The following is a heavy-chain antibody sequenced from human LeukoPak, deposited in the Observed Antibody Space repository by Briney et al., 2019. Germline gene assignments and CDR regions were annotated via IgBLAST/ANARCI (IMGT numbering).Heavy chain of an antibody. CDR3: ARAHIAVAAQPFDY. V-gene: IGHV1-69*04. D-gene: IGHD6-19*01. CDR2: IIPILGIA. Sequence: SVKVSCKASGGTFISYAISWVRQAPGQGLEWMGRIIPILGIANYAQKFQGRVTITADKSTSTAYMELSSLRSEDTAVYYCARAHIAVAAQPFDYWGQGILVTVSS. J-gene: IGHJ4*02. CDR1: GGTFISYA.